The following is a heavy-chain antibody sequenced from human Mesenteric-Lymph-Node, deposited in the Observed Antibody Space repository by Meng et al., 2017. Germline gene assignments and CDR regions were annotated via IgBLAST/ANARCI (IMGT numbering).Heavy chain of an antibody. V-gene: IGHV3-30*06. Sequence: GGSLRLSCAASGFTFSNHWMHWVRQAPGKVLEWVAVISYDGSNKYYADSVKGRFTISRDNSKNTLYLQMNSLRAEDTAVYYCARDPVGITGTNTDYWGQGTLVTVSS. J-gene: IGHJ4*02. CDR2: ISYDGSNK. CDR3: ARDPVGITGTNTDY. CDR1: GFTFSNHW. D-gene: IGHD1-7*01.